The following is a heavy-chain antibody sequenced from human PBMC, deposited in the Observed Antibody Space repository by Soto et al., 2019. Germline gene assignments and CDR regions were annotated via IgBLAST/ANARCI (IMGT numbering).Heavy chain of an antibody. CDR3: AGIDCTNGVCYPNLFAP. V-gene: IGHV1-69*13. D-gene: IGHD2-8*01. CDR1: GGTFSSYA. CDR2: IIPIFGTA. Sequence: SVKVSCKASGGTFSSYAISWVRQAPGQGLEWMGGIIPIFGTANYAQKFQGRVTITADESTSTAYMELSSLRSEDTAVYYCAGIDCTNGVCYPNLFAPWGQGTLVTVSS. J-gene: IGHJ5*02.